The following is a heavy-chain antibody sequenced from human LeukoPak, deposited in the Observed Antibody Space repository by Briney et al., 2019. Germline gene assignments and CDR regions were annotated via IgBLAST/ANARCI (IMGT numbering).Heavy chain of an antibody. V-gene: IGHV4-31*03. CDR2: IYCSGST. Sequence: PSQTLSLTCTVSGGSISSGGYYWSWIRQHPGKGLEWIGYIYCSGSTYYNPSLKSRVTISVDTSKNQFSLKLSSVTAADTAVYYCARGKWWNWFDPWGQGTLVTVSS. D-gene: IGHD2-15*01. CDR3: ARGKWWNWFDP. J-gene: IGHJ5*02. CDR1: GGSISSGGYY.